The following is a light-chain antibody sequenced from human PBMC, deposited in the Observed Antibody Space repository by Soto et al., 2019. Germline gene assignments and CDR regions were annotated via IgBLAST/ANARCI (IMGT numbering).Light chain of an antibody. V-gene: IGKV3-20*01. CDR3: QEFSSYPLS. J-gene: IGKJ4*01. Sequence: EVGLSMSPGTVSKSKGERATLSCRASQSVSRNYLAWYQQKPGQAPRLLIYGASSRATGIPDRFSGGGSGTDFTLTISRLEPEDFAVYYCQEFSSYPLSFGGVAKVDI. CDR1: QSVSRNY. CDR2: GAS.